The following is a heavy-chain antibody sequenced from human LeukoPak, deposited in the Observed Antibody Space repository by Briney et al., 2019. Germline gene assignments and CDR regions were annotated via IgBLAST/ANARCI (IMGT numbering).Heavy chain of an antibody. V-gene: IGHV1-2*02. CDR2: INPNSGGT. Sequence: ASVKVSCKASGYTFTAYYLHWVRQAPGQGLEWMGWINPNSGGTNYAQKFQGRVTMTRDTSISTAYMELSSLRSEDTAVYYCATASKTTSFYYYYMDVWGKGTTVTISS. CDR3: ATASKTTSFYYYYMDV. D-gene: IGHD4-17*01. J-gene: IGHJ6*03. CDR1: GYTFTAYY.